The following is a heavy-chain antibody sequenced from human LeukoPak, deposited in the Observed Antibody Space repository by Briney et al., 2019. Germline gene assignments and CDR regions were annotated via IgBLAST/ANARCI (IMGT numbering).Heavy chain of an antibody. J-gene: IGHJ4*02. CDR2: IYYSGST. Sequence: PSETLSLTCTASGASISSYYWSWIRQPPGQGLEWIGHIYYSGSTNYNPSLKSRVTISVDTSKNQFSLNLNSVIAADTAMCYCASHTAGHGSGYWGQGVLVTVSS. CDR1: GASISSYY. V-gene: IGHV4-59*08. D-gene: IGHD5-24*01. CDR3: ASHTAGHGSGY.